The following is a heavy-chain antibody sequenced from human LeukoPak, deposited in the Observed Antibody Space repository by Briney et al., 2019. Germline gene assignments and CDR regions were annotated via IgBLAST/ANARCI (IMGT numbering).Heavy chain of an antibody. CDR2: IYYSGST. Sequence: SETLSLTCTVSGGSISSYYWSWIRQPPGKGLEWIGYIYYSGSTNYNPSLKSRVTISVDTSKNQFSLKLSSVTAADTAVYYCARHSMVRGPHIWGQGTMVTVSS. D-gene: IGHD3-10*01. V-gene: IGHV4-59*08. J-gene: IGHJ3*02. CDR1: GGSISSYY. CDR3: ARHSMVRGPHI.